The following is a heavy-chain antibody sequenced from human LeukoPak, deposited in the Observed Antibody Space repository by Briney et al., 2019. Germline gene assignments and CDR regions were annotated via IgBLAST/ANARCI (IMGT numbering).Heavy chain of an antibody. CDR2: ISSSGTTR. Sequence: PGGSLRLSCAASGFTFSSYEMNWVRQAPGKGLEWVSYISSSGTTRYYADSVKGRFTVSWDNPKSSLYLQMNSLRAEDTAVYYCAREATQDWYFDLWGRGTLVTVSS. CDR3: AREATQDWYFDL. J-gene: IGHJ2*01. CDR1: GFTFSSYE. V-gene: IGHV3-48*03.